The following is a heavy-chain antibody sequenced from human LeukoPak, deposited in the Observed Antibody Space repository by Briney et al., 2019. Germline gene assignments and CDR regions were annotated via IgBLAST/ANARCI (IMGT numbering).Heavy chain of an antibody. CDR3: ASRGEVGPFDY. D-gene: IGHD1-26*01. V-gene: IGHV3-30*03. J-gene: IGHJ4*02. CDR1: GFSFISYG. CDR2: ISYDGSNK. Sequence: TGGSLRLSCAASGFSFISYGMHWVRQAPGKGLEWVAVISYDGSNKYYADSVKGRFTISRDNSKNTLYLQMNSLRAEDTAVYYCASRGEVGPFDYWGQGTLVTVSS.